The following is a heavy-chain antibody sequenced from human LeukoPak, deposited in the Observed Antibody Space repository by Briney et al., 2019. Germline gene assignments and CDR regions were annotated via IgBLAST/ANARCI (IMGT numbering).Heavy chain of an antibody. Sequence: GFLKLPCSGLGFRCQNRLNNLVPQASGEGAGLGLVYKCGGTTYYADSVKGRFTFSRDNSKNTVYLQMNSLRAEDTAVYFCARCTSCLNSFYFYYMDVWGKGTAVTVSS. J-gene: IGHJ6*03. CDR1: FRCQNRL. D-gene: IGHD2-2*01. V-gene: IGHV3-53*01. CDR3: ARCTSCLNSFYFYYMDV. CDR2: KCGGTT.